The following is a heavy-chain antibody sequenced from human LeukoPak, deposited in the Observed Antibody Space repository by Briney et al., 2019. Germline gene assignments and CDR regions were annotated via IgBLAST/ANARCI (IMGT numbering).Heavy chain of an antibody. V-gene: IGHV3-74*03. CDR2: INTDGSST. D-gene: IGHD5-18*01. CDR3: ARDGGYTYGYFDY. Sequence: PGGSLRLSCAASGFTFSDNRMHWVRQAPGKGLVGVSRINTDGSSTAYADSVRGRFTISRDNAKGTLYLQMNSLRAEDTAVYYCARDGGYTYGYFDYWGQGTLVTVSS. CDR1: GFTFSDNR. J-gene: IGHJ4*02.